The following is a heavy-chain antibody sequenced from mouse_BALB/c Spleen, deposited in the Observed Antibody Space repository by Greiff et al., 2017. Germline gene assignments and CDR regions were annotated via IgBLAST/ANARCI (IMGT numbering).Heavy chain of an antibody. CDR2: INPDSSTI. D-gene: IGHD2-4*01. J-gene: IGHJ4*01. Sequence: EVKLVESGGGLVQPGGSLKLSCAASGFDFSRYWMSWVRQAPGKGLEWIGEINPDSSTINYTPSLKDKFIISRDNAKNTLYLQMSKVRSEDTALYYCARPMITMGGYAMDYWGQGTSVTVSS. CDR1: GFDFSRYW. V-gene: IGHV4-1*02. CDR3: ARPMITMGGYAMDY.